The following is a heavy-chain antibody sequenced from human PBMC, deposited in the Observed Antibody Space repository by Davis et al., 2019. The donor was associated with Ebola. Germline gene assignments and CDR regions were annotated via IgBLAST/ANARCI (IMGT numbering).Heavy chain of an antibody. CDR2: ISGSGGNK. CDR3: AREKEVAAAAPGYSSGWSFDY. V-gene: IGHV3-23*01. D-gene: IGHD6-19*01. J-gene: IGHJ4*02. Sequence: GESLKISCAAFGFTFSNCAVTWVRQAPGKGLEWVSAISGSGGNKYYADSVKGRFTISRDNFKNTVYLQMNSLRAEDTAVYYCAREKEVAAAAPGYSSGWSFDYWGQGTLVTVSS. CDR1: GFTFSNCA.